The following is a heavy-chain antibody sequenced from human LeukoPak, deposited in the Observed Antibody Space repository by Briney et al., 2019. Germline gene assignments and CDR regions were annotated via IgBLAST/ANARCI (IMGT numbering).Heavy chain of an antibody. CDR2: ISSSSSYI. J-gene: IGHJ6*04. CDR3: AELGITMIGGV. Sequence: GGSLRLSCAASGFTFSSYNMNWVRQAPGKGLEWVSSISSSSSYIYYADSVRGRFTISRDNAKNSLYLQMNSLRAEDTAVYYCAELGITMIGGVWGKGTTVTISS. D-gene: IGHD3-10*02. CDR1: GFTFSSYN. V-gene: IGHV3-21*01.